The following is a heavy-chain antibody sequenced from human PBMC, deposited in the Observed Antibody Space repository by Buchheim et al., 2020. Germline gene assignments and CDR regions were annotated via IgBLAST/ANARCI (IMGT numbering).Heavy chain of an antibody. Sequence: QVQLQESGPGLVKPSQPLSLTCTVSGGSITSGGHYWSWIRQHPGKGLECIWYTYYSGSTYYTPSLKRRVTISVDTSKNQFSLKLFSVTAADTAVYYCARVDDYYVFESWGQGTL. CDR2: TYYSGST. V-gene: IGHV4-31*03. CDR1: GGSITSGGHY. J-gene: IGHJ4*02. D-gene: IGHD3-10*02. CDR3: ARVDDYYVFES.